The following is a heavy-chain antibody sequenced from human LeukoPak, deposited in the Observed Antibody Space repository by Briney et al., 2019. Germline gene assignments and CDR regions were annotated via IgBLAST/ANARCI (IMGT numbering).Heavy chain of an antibody. Sequence: GGSLRLSCAASGFTVSSNSMSWVRQAPGKGLEWVSHIYSGGSMSYADSVRGRFTISRDTSKNTLYLQMNSLRAEDTAVYYCARDRCSTTSCWLNAFDVWGQGTMVTVSS. CDR2: IYSGGSM. V-gene: IGHV3-53*01. D-gene: IGHD2-2*01. CDR1: GFTVSSNS. J-gene: IGHJ3*01. CDR3: ARDRCSTTSCWLNAFDV.